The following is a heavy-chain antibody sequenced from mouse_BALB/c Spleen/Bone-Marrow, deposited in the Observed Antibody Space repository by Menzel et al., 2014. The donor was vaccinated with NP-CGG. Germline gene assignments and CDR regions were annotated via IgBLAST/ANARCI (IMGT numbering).Heavy chain of an antibody. CDR2: IKNKANGYTT. Sequence: EVKLMESGGGLVQPGGSLRLSCAPSGFTFTDCYMNWVRQPPGKALEWLGFIKNKANGYTTEYSASVKGRFTISRDNSQNILYLQMNTLRAEDSATYYCARDKGRVSFDYWGQGTTLTVSS. V-gene: IGHV7-3*02. CDR3: ARDKGRVSFDY. J-gene: IGHJ2*01. CDR1: GFTFTDCY.